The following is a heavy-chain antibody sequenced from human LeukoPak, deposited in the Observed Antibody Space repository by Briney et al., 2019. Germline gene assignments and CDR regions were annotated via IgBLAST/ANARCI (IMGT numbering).Heavy chain of an antibody. D-gene: IGHD3-3*01. CDR2: IYFTGDP. CDR1: GGSITSSDRH. Sequence: PSETLSLTCAVSGGSITSSDRHWGWIRQAPGKGLEWIGTIYFTGDPYYNSSLKSRVTISVDTSKNQFSLKLSSVTAADTAVYYCARDGYDFWSGYYLYDYWGQGTLVTVSS. CDR3: ARDGYDFWSGYYLYDY. J-gene: IGHJ4*02. V-gene: IGHV4-39*07.